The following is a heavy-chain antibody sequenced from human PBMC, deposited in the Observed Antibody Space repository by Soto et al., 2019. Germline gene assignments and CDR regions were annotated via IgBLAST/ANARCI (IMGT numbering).Heavy chain of an antibody. CDR2: IYPGDSDT. V-gene: IGHV5-51*01. J-gene: IGHJ6*02. Sequence: GESLKISCKGSGYSFTSYWIGWVRQMPGKGLEWMGIIYPGDSDTRYSPSFQGQVTISADKSITTAYLQWSSLKASDTAMYYCARSRTYYYDSSGYWVGMDVWGQGTTVIVSS. CDR3: ARSRTYYYDSSGYWVGMDV. CDR1: GYSFTSYW. D-gene: IGHD3-22*01.